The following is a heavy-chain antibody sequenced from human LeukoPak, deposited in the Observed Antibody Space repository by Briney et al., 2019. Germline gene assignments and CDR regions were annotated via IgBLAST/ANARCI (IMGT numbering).Heavy chain of an antibody. D-gene: IGHD2-2*02. J-gene: IGHJ4*02. Sequence: SETLSRTCTVSGGSISSGGYYWSWIRQHPGKGLEWIGYIYYSGSTYYNPSLKSRVTISVDTSKNQFSLKLSSVTAADTAVYYCARGYCSSTSCYKRGTYFDYWGQGTLVTVSS. V-gene: IGHV4-31*03. CDR3: ARGYCSSTSCYKRGTYFDY. CDR1: GGSISSGGYY. CDR2: IYYSGST.